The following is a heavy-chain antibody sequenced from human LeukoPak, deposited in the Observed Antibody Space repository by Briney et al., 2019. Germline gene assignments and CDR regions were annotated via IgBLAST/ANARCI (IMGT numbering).Heavy chain of an antibody. CDR1: GGTFSSYA. V-gene: IGHV1-69*13. D-gene: IGHD3-22*01. Sequence: SVKVSCKASGGTFSSYAISWVRQAPGQGLEWMGGIIPIFGTANYSQKFQGRVTITADESTSTAYMELSSLRSEDTAVYYCARAGYYDSSLDPWGQGTLVTVSS. CDR2: IIPIFGTA. CDR3: ARAGYYDSSLDP. J-gene: IGHJ5*02.